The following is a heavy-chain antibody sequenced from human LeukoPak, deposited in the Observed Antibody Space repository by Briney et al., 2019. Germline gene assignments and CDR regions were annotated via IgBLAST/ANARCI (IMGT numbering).Heavy chain of an antibody. V-gene: IGHV3-23*01. D-gene: IGHD4-23*01. CDR1: GFTFSTYA. J-gene: IGHJ4*02. CDR3: AKDPPSLRWSFDY. Sequence: GGSLRLSCAASGFTFSTYAMSWVRRTPGKGLEWVSAITGPGGSTYYADSVKGRFTISRDNSKNTLYLQMNSLRAEDTAVYYCAKDPPSLRWSFDYWGQGTLVTVSS. CDR2: ITGPGGST.